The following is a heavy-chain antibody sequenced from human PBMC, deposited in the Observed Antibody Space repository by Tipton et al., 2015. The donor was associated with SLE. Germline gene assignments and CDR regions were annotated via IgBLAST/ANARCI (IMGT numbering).Heavy chain of an antibody. Sequence: TLSLTCTVSGGSISSYYWSWIRQPPGKGLEWIGYIYYSGSTNYNPSPKSRVTISVDTSKNQFSLKLSSVTAADTAVYYCARDLEAFDIWGQGTMVTVSS. CDR1: GGSISSYY. D-gene: IGHD1-1*01. V-gene: IGHV4-59*01. J-gene: IGHJ3*02. CDR3: ARDLEAFDI. CDR2: IYYSGST.